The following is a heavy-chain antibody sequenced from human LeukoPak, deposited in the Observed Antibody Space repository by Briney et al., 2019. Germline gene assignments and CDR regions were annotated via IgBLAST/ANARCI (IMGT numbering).Heavy chain of an antibody. D-gene: IGHD3-10*01. Sequence: SETLSLTCTVSGGSITSSSYYWGWIRQPPGKGLEWIGSIYYSGSTHYSPSLKSRVTISVDTSKNQFSLKLSSVTAADTAVYYCARSYYYVDYWGQGTLVTVSS. CDR1: GGSITSSSYY. CDR2: IYYSGST. CDR3: ARSYYYVDY. J-gene: IGHJ4*02. V-gene: IGHV4-39*01.